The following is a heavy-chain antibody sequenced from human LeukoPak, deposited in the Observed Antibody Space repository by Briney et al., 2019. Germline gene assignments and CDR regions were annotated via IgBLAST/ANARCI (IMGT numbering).Heavy chain of an antibody. V-gene: IGHV1-69*13. D-gene: IGHD3-3*01. CDR3: ARGNFWSGYESVDYYYYYYMDV. J-gene: IGHJ6*03. Sequence: ASVKVSCKASGGTFSSYAISWVRQAPGQGLEWMGGIIPIFGTANYAQKFQGRVTITADESTSTAYMELSSLRSEDTAVYYCARGNFWSGYESVDYYYYYYMDVWGKGTTVTVSS. CDR1: GGTFSSYA. CDR2: IIPIFGTA.